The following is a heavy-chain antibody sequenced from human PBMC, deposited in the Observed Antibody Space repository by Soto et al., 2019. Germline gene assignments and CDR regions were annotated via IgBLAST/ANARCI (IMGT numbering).Heavy chain of an antibody. J-gene: IGHJ4*02. CDR2: ISGSGGST. D-gene: IGHD6-19*01. V-gene: IGHV3-23*01. CDR3: AKVRALTAVAASDY. Sequence: GGSLRLSCAASGFTFSSYAMSWVRQAPGKGLEWVSAISGSGGSTYYADSVKGRLTISRDNSKNTLYLQMNSLRAEDTAVYYCAKVRALTAVAASDYWGQGTLVTVSS. CDR1: GFTFSSYA.